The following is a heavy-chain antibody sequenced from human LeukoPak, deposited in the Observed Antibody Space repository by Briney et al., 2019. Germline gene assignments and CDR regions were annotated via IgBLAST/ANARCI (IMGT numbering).Heavy chain of an antibody. D-gene: IGHD6-19*01. CDR3: QVSGYSSGWYGTHFDY. CDR2: INHSGST. J-gene: IGHJ4*02. CDR1: GFTFSSFA. Sequence: GSLRLSCAASGFTFSSFAMSWVRQPPGKGLEWIGEINHSGSTNYNPSLKSRVTISVDTSKNQFSLKLSSVTAADTAVYYCQVSGYSSGWYGTHFDYWGQGTLVTVSS. V-gene: IGHV4-34*08.